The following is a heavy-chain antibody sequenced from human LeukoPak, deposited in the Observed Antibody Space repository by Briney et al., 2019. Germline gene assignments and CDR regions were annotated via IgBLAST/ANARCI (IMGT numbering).Heavy chain of an antibody. CDR2: ISSSSSYI. Sequence: GGSLRLSCAASGFTFSSYSMNWVRQAPGKGLEWVSSISSSSSYINYADSVKGRFTISRDNAKNSLYLQMNSLSAEDTAVYYCARVAEQWLEGGGYWGQGTLVTVSS. CDR1: GFTFSSYS. D-gene: IGHD6-19*01. J-gene: IGHJ4*02. CDR3: ARVAEQWLEGGGY. V-gene: IGHV3-21*01.